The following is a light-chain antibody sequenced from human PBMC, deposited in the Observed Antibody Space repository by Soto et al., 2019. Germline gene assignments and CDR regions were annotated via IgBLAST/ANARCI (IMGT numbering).Light chain of an antibody. Sequence: EIVLTQSPATLSLSPGERATLSCRASQSVSSYLAWYQQKPGQAPRLLIYDASNRATGIPARFCGSGSGTDLSLPIISRVPEDSAVDYYWQRSNWSPGGTVGQGTKVEI. CDR1: QSVSSY. V-gene: IGKV3-11*01. CDR2: DAS. J-gene: IGKJ1*01. CDR3: WQRSNWSPGGT.